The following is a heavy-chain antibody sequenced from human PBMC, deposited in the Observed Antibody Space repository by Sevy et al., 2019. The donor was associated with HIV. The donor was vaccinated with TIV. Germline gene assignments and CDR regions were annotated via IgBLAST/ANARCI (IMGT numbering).Heavy chain of an antibody. D-gene: IGHD1-20*01. V-gene: IGHV3-48*03. CDR1: GFTFSSYE. CDR2: ISSSGSTI. CDR3: ARDRITGTGDFDY. Sequence: GGSLRLSCAASGFTFSSYEMNWVRQAPGKGLEWVSYISSSGSTIYYADSVKGRFTISRDNAKNSLYLQMNSLRAEDTAVYYCARDRITGTGDFDYWGQRTLVTASS. J-gene: IGHJ4*02.